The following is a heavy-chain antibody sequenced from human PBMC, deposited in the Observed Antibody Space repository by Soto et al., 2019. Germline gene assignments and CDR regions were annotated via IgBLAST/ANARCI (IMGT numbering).Heavy chain of an antibody. Sequence: QVQLQESGPGLVKPSQTLSLTCTVSGGSISSGGYYWSWIRQHPGKALEWIGYIYYSGSTYYNPPLKSLVTISVDTSKFLFSLKLSSVTAADTAVYYCARVPTWRGYLFRYYYGMDVWGQGTTVTVSS. V-gene: IGHV4-31*01. D-gene: IGHD3-3*01. CDR1: GGSISSGGYY. CDR3: ARVPTWRGYLFRYYYGMDV. CDR2: IYYSGST. J-gene: IGHJ6*02.